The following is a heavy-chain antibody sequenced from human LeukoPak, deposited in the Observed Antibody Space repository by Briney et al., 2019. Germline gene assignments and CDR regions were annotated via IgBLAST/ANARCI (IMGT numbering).Heavy chain of an antibody. V-gene: IGHV4-34*01. J-gene: IGHJ4*02. CDR1: GGSFSGYY. Sequence: PSETLSLTCAVYGGSFSGYYWSWIRQPPGKGLEWIGEINHSGSTNYNPSLKSRVTISVDTSKNQFSLKLSSVTAADTAVYYCASRYYYGSGSYPDYWGQGTLDTVSS. CDR3: ASRYYYGSGSYPDY. D-gene: IGHD3-10*01. CDR2: INHSGST.